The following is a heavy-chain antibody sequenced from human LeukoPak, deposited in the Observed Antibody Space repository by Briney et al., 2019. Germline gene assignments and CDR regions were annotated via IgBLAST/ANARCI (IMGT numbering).Heavy chain of an antibody. J-gene: IGHJ3*02. CDR3: ARAFYYDSHPAFDI. V-gene: IGHV1-69*13. Sequence: ASVKVSCKASGGTFSSYAISWVRQAPGQGLEWMGGIIPIFGTANYAQKFQGRVTITADESTSTAYMELSSLRSDDTAVYYCARAFYYDSHPAFDIWGQGTMVTVSS. CDR2: IIPIFGTA. CDR1: GGTFSSYA. D-gene: IGHD3-22*01.